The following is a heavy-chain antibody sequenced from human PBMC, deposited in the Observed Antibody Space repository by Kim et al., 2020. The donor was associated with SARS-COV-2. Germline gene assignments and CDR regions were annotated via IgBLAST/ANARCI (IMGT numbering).Heavy chain of an antibody. CDR3: ARHMEVVVVPAALSAFDI. CDR2: IYYSGST. D-gene: IGHD2-2*01. J-gene: IGHJ3*02. Sequence: SETLSLTCTVSGGSISSSSYYWGWIRQPPGKGLEWIGSIYYSGSTYYNPSLKSRVTISVDTSKNQFSLKLSSVTAADTDVYYCARHMEVVVVPAALSAFDIWGQGTMVTVSS. CDR1: GGSISSSSYY. V-gene: IGHV4-39*01.